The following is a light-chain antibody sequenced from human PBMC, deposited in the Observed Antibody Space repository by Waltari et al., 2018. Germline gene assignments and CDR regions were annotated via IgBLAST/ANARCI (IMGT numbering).Light chain of an antibody. Sequence: VLTQSPGPLSLSPGESATLSCRASQSVGRALAWYQQKPGQAPRLLIYDASIRATGVPDRFSGSGSGTDFSLTISRLEPEDVAVYNCQHYVRLPVTFGQGTKVE. CDR1: QSVGRA. V-gene: IGKV3-20*01. CDR2: DAS. CDR3: QHYVRLPVT. J-gene: IGKJ1*01.